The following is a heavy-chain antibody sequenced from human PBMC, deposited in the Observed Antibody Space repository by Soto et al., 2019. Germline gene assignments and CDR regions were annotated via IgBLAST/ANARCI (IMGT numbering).Heavy chain of an antibody. V-gene: IGHV3-30*18. CDR3: AKDRTTVFGVVTYYFDN. Sequence: QVQLVESGGGVIQPGKSLRLSCAASGFTFSSYAMHWVRQAPGKGLEWVAFISYHGSHNYYADSVKGRFTISRDNSKNTLYLQMNSLRPEDTAVYFCAKDRTTVFGVVTYYFDNWGQGTLVTVYS. CDR2: ISYHGSHN. CDR1: GFTFSSYA. J-gene: IGHJ4*02. D-gene: IGHD3-3*01.